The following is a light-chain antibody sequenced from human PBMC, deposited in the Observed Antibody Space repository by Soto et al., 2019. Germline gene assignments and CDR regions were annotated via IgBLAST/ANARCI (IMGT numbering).Light chain of an antibody. J-gene: IGKJ5*01. CDR2: GAS. V-gene: IGKV3-20*01. Sequence: ENVLTQSPCTVSLSPGERATLSCRASERLSSVYLAWYQQRPGQPPRLLIYGASNRATGIPDRFSGSGSGTDFTLTISRLEPEDFAVYYCQQHGSSPITFGQGTRLEIK. CDR1: ERLSSVY. CDR3: QQHGSSPIT.